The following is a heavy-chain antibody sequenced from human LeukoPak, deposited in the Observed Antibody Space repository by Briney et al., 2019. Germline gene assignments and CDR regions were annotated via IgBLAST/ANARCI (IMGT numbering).Heavy chain of an antibody. V-gene: IGHV3-43*02. J-gene: IGHJ4*02. CDR2: ISRDGGST. CDR1: GFTFDDYA. D-gene: IGHD3-10*01. CDR3: AKDMWRFGELDYDY. Sequence: GGSLRLSCAASGFTFDDYAMHWVRQAPGKGLEWVSLISRDGGSTYYADSVKGRFTISRDNSKNSLYLQMNSLRTEDTALYYCAKDMWRFGELDYDYWGQGTLVTVSS.